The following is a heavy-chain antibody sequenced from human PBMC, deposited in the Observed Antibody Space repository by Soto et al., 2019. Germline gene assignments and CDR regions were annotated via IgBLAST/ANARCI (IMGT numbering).Heavy chain of an antibody. V-gene: IGHV2-5*02. CDR1: GFSLSTSGVG. Sequence: QITLKESCPTLVKPTQTLTLTCTFSGFSLSTSGVGVGWIRQPPGKALEWLALIYWDDDKRYSPSLKSRLNIPKDTSKNQVVLTMTNMDPVDTATYYCAHRPSYCSGGSCYSGFDYWGQGTLVTVSS. D-gene: IGHD2-15*01. J-gene: IGHJ4*02. CDR3: AHRPSYCSGGSCYSGFDY. CDR2: IYWDDDK.